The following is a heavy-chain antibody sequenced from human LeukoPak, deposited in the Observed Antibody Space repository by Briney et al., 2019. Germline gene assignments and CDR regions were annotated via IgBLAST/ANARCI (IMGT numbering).Heavy chain of an antibody. D-gene: IGHD6-6*01. CDR2: ISSSGSTI. J-gene: IGHJ5*02. Sequence: GGSLRLSCAASGFTFSSYEMNWVRQAPGKGLEWVSYISSSGSTIYYADSVKGRFTISRDNAKNSLYLQMNSLRAEDTAVYYCVSTPGIAARLGGGNWFDPWGQGTLVTVSS. CDR3: VSTPGIAARLGGGNWFDP. CDR1: GFTFSSYE. V-gene: IGHV3-48*03.